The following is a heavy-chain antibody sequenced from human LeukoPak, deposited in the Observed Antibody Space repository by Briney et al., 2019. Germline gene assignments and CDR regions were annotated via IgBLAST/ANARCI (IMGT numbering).Heavy chain of an antibody. D-gene: IGHD3-3*01. CDR2: ISSSGSTI. V-gene: IGHV3-11*04. J-gene: IGHJ4*02. CDR1: GFTFSDYY. CDR3: ASGQTGGFLYDFWSGYPGPFDY. Sequence: GGSLRLSCAASGFTFSDYYMSWIRQAPGKGLEWVSYISSSGSTIYYADSVKGRFTISRDNAKNSLYLQMNSLRAEDTAVYYCASGQTGGFLYDFWSGYPGPFDYWGQGTLVTVSS.